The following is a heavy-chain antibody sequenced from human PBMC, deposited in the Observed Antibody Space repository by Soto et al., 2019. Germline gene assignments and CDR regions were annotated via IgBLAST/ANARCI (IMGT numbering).Heavy chain of an antibody. D-gene: IGHD3-3*01. CDR1: GFTFSSYA. Sequence: HPGGSLRLSCAASGFTFSSYAMHWVRQAPGKGLEWVAVISYDGSNKYYADSVKGRFTISRDNSKNTLYLQMNSLRAEDTAVYYCARDYDGVVITYAFDYWGQGTLVTVSS. V-gene: IGHV3-30-3*01. CDR2: ISYDGSNK. J-gene: IGHJ4*02. CDR3: ARDYDGVVITYAFDY.